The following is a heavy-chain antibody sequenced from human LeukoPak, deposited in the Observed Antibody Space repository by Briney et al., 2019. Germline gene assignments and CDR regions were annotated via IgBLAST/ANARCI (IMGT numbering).Heavy chain of an antibody. CDR2: IRNDGNTQ. Sequence: GGSLRLSRAASGFTFNNYGMHWVRQAPGNGLEWVAFIRNDGNTQYYADSVKGRFTISRDNSQNTLYLHMNSLTAEDTAVYYCAKGKDCSGGSCYVDYWGQGTLVTVSS. V-gene: IGHV3-30*02. CDR3: AKGKDCSGGSCYVDY. D-gene: IGHD2-15*01. CDR1: GFTFNNYG. J-gene: IGHJ4*02.